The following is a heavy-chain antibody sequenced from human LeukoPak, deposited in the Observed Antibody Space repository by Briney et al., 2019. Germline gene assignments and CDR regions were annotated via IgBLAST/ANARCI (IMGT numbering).Heavy chain of an antibody. CDR1: GGSFSGYY. CDR2: INHTGST. J-gene: IGHJ5*02. Sequence: SETLSLTCAVYGGSFSGYYWSWIRQPPGKGLEWIGQINHTGSTNYNPSLKSRVTISIDTSKNQFSLKLSSVTAGDTAVYYCARYYGFWSGNYGIDPWGQGTLVTVTS. CDR3: ARYYGFWSGNYGIDP. D-gene: IGHD3-3*01. V-gene: IGHV4-34*01.